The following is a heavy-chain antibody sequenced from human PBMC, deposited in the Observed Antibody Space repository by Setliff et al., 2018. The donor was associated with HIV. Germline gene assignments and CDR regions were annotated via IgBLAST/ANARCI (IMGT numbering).Heavy chain of an antibody. Sequence: ETLSLTCTVSGDSINTHYWSWIRQPPGKGLEWIGCISHSGNTNFNPSLNSRVTISLDTSKNQFSLRLTSLTAADTAIYYCARSTVGAGASFPWGRGILVT. CDR1: GDSINTHY. V-gene: IGHV4-59*11. D-gene: IGHD1-26*01. J-gene: IGHJ5*02. CDR2: ISHSGNT. CDR3: ARSTVGAGASFP.